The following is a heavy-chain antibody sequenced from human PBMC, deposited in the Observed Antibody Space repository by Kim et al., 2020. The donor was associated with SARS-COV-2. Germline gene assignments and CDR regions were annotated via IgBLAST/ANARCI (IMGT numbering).Heavy chain of an antibody. CDR1: GFTFSSYA. CDR3: AKVLSLHNFLRFLEWGPDY. J-gene: IGHJ4*02. Sequence: GGSLRLSCAASGFTFSSYAMSWVRQAPGKGLEWVSAISGSGGSTYYADSVKGRFTISRDNSKNTLYLQMNSLRAEDTAVYYCAKVLSLHNFLRFLEWGPDYWGQGTLVTVSS. V-gene: IGHV3-23*01. CDR2: ISGSGGST. D-gene: IGHD3-3*01.